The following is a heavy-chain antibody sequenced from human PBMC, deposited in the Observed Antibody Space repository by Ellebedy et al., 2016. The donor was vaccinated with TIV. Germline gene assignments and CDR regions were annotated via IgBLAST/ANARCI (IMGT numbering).Heavy chain of an antibody. V-gene: IGHV1-69*13. CDR1: GGSFSAYS. CDR3: AGDSSYYGLDV. CDR2: IIPVFGTA. J-gene: IGHJ6*02. Sequence: SVKVSXXASGGSFSAYSITWMRQAPGQGLEWLGGIIPVFGTADSSQKFQGRVTITADESTSTAYMELSSLRSEDTAVYYCAGDSSYYGLDVWGQGTTVTVSS.